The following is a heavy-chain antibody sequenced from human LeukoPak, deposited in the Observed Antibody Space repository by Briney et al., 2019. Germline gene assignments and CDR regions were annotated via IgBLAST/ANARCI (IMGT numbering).Heavy chain of an antibody. J-gene: IGHJ5*02. V-gene: IGHV4-39*01. CDR3: ERTFYHESTIFP. Sequence: SETLSLTCTVSGGSITTGSYYWGWIRQPPGKGLEWIASIYYTGTTYYNPSLKSRVTISVDTSKNQFSLRLTSVTAADTAVYFCERTFYHESTIFPWGQGTLVTVSS. CDR1: GGSITTGSYY. CDR2: IYYTGTT. D-gene: IGHD2/OR15-2a*01.